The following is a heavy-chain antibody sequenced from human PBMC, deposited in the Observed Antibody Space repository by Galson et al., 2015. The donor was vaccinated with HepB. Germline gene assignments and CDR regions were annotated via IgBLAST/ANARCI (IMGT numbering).Heavy chain of an antibody. D-gene: IGHD1-26*01. CDR1: GGSISSGSYY. J-gene: IGHJ5*02. CDR3: ARERIGIVGAPEFDP. CDR2: IYTSGST. V-gene: IGHV4-61*02. Sequence: LSLTCTVSGGSISSGSYYWSWIRQPAGKGLEWIGRIYTSGSTNYNPSLKSRVTMSVDTSKNQFSLKLSSVTAADTAVYYCARERIGIVGAPEFDPWGQGTLVTVSS.